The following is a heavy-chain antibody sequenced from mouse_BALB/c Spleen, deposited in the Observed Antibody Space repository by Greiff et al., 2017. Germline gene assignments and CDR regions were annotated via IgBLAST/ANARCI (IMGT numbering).Heavy chain of an antibody. J-gene: IGHJ4*01. CDR1: GFTFSSFG. CDR3: ARNRYLYAMDY. V-gene: IGHV5-17*02. CDR2: ISSGSSTI. Sequence: EVHLVESGGGLVQPGGSRKLSCAASGFTFSSFGMHWVRQAPEKGLEWVAYISSGSSTIYYADTVKGRFTISRDNPKNTLFLQMTSLRSEDTAMYYCARNRYLYAMDYWGQGTSVTVSS. D-gene: IGHD2-14*01.